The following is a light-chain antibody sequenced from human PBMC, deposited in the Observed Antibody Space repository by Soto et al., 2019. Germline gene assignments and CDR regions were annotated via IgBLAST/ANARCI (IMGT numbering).Light chain of an antibody. Sequence: DIQMTQSPSTLSASIGDRVSITCRASQNINSWLAWYQQKPGKVPKLLIYKASNLESGVPSRFSGSGSGTKFTLTIASLQPDDFATYYCQQYETFSGTFGPGTKVDIK. CDR2: KAS. V-gene: IGKV1-5*03. CDR1: QNINSW. CDR3: QQYETFSGT. J-gene: IGKJ1*01.